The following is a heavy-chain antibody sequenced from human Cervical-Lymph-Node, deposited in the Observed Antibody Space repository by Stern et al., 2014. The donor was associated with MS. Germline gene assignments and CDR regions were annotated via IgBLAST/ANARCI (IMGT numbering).Heavy chain of an antibody. Sequence: QVQLMQSGAEVKKPGASVKVSCMASGYSFTSYFINWVRQAPGQGLEWMGIINPSAGNTNYAQKFQGRVVMTSDTSTGTVYMELSGLRSEDTAVYYCARDEGADYWGQGTLVTVSS. CDR3: ARDEGADY. J-gene: IGHJ4*02. CDR2: INPSAGNT. V-gene: IGHV1-46*01. CDR1: GYSFTSYF.